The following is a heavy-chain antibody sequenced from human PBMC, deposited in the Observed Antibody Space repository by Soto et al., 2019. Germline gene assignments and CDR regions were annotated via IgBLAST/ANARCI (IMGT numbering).Heavy chain of an antibody. D-gene: IGHD5-18*01. Sequence: SETLSLTCAVYGGSFSGYYWSWIRQPPGKKLEWIGEINHSGSTNYNPSLKSRVTISGDTSKNQFSLKLSSVTAADTAVYYCARGLGGAMVPYWGQGTLVTVSS. J-gene: IGHJ4*02. V-gene: IGHV4-34*01. CDR3: ARGLGGAMVPY. CDR2: INHSGST. CDR1: GGSFSGYY.